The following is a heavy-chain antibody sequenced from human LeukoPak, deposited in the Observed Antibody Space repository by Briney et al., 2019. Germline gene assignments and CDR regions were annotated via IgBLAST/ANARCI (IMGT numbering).Heavy chain of an antibody. Sequence: SETLSLTCTVSGGSTSSHFWSWVRQPPGKGLEWIGNIYTGGTTNYNPSLKSGVTISIDTSKNQLSLHLASVTAADTAVYYCTKATKWLAFDDWGRGTLVTVSS. V-gene: IGHV4-59*11. CDR3: TKATKWLAFDD. CDR1: GGSTSSHF. CDR2: IYTGGTT. J-gene: IGHJ4*02. D-gene: IGHD6-19*01.